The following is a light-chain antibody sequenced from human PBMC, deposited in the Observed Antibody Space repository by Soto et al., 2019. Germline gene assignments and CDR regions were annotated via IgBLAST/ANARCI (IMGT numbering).Light chain of an antibody. V-gene: IGKV3-20*01. CDR3: QQYGGSPRT. Sequence: EIVLTQFPDTLSLSPGERATLSCRASQSLSSNSLAWYQQKRGQAPRLLIHGASSSATGIPDRFSGSGSGTDFTLTISRLEPEDFAVYYCQQYGGSPRTFGQGTKV. J-gene: IGKJ1*01. CDR2: GAS. CDR1: QSLSSNS.